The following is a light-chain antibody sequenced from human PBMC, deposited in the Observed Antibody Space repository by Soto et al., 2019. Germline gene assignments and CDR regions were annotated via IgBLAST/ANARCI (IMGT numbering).Light chain of an antibody. J-gene: IGLJ2*01. Sequence: QSVLTQPPSVSGAPGQRVTISCTGSSSNIGAGYDVHWYQQLPGAAPKLLIYNNSNRPSGVPDRFSGSKSGTSASLAITGLQAGDEADYYCQSYGSSLSGVVFGGGTQLTVL. V-gene: IGLV1-40*01. CDR2: NNS. CDR1: SSNIGAGYD. CDR3: QSYGSSLSGVV.